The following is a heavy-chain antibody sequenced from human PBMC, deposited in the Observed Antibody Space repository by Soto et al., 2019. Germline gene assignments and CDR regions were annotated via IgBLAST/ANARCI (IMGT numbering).Heavy chain of an antibody. CDR2: INSGSTSV. D-gene: IGHD3-22*01. CDR1: GFIFDSYS. CDR3: GSSASPDAY. J-gene: IGHJ4*02. Sequence: GGSLRLSCVASGFIFDSYSMNWVRQAPGKGLEWISYINSGSTSVFYADSVKGRFTISRDNAKNSLYLQMNSLRAEDTAVYYCGSSASPDAYWGQGTLVTVSS. V-gene: IGHV3-48*01.